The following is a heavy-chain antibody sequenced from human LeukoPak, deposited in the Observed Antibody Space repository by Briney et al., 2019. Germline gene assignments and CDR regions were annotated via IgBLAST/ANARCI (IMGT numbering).Heavy chain of an antibody. J-gene: IGHJ4*02. V-gene: IGHV4-59*01. D-gene: IGHD3-3*01. CDR3: ARNQGYDFWSGYYPHYFDY. Sequence: SETMSLTCTVSGGSISRYYWSWIRQPPGEGLEWIGYIYYRGSTNYNPSLKSRVTISVDTSKNQFSLKLSSVTAADTAVYYCARNQGYDFWSGYYPHYFDYWGQGTLVSVSS. CDR2: IYYRGST. CDR1: GGSISRYY.